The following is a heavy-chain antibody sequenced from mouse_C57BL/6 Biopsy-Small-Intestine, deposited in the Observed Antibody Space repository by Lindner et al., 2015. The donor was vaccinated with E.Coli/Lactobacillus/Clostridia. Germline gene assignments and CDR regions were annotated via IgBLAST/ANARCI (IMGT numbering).Heavy chain of an antibody. CDR1: GYAFSSYW. CDR3: ARNRYYSYYFDY. CDR2: IYPGDGDT. J-gene: IGHJ2*01. V-gene: IGHV1-80*01. D-gene: IGHD2-3*01. Sequence: VQLQESGAELVKPGASVKISCKASGYAFSSYWMNWVKQRPGKGLEWIGQIYPGDGDTNYNGKFKGKATLTSDKSSSTAYMQLSSLTSEDSAVYFCARNRYYSYYFDYWGQGTTLTVSS.